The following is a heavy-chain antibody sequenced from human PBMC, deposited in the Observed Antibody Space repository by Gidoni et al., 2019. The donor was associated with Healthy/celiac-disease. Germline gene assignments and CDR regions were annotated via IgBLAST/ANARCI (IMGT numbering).Heavy chain of an antibody. CDR2: ISYDGSNK. V-gene: IGHV3-30*18. Sequence: HVQLVESGGGVVQPGRSLRLSCASSGFTFSSYGMHWVRQAPGKGLEWVAVISYDGSNKYYADSVKGRFTISRDNSKNTLYLQMNSLRAEDTAVYYCAKDGLHGSGYYFYWGQGTLVTVSS. CDR1: GFTFSSYG. D-gene: IGHD3-22*01. J-gene: IGHJ4*02. CDR3: AKDGLHGSGYYFY.